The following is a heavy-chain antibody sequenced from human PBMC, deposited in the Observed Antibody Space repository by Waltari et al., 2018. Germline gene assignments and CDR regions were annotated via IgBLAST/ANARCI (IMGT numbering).Heavy chain of an antibody. Sequence: EVQLLESGGGLVQPGGSLRLSCAASGFTFSSYAMGWVRQAPGKGLEWVSAISGSGGSTYYADSVKGRFTISRDNSKNTLYLQMNSLRAEDTAVYYCAKMGGSSWYYYYYGMDVWGQGTTVTVSS. CDR1: GFTFSSYA. CDR2: ISGSGGST. J-gene: IGHJ6*02. D-gene: IGHD6-13*01. CDR3: AKMGGSSWYYYYYGMDV. V-gene: IGHV3-23*01.